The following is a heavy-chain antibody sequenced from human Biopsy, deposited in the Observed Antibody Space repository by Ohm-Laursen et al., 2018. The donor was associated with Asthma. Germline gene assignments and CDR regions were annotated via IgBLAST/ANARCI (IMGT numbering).Heavy chain of an antibody. CDR2: ISVYNGNT. Sequence: ATVKISCKTSGYTFNSAGITWVRQAPGQGLEWMGWISVYNGNTKVAQKLQDRVTMTTDTSTSTAYMELRSLRSDDTAVYFCARAVDYSHYYGVDVWGQGTTVTVS. V-gene: IGHV1-18*01. CDR1: GYTFNSAG. D-gene: IGHD3-10*01. J-gene: IGHJ6*02. CDR3: ARAVDYSHYYGVDV.